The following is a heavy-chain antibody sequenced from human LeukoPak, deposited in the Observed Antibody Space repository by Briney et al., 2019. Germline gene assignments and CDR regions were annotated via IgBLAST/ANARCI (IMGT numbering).Heavy chain of an antibody. CDR3: TRDGYSGSSLFDY. CDR2: IHYTGST. D-gene: IGHD1-26*01. V-gene: IGHV4-59*11. J-gene: IGHJ4*02. Sequence: ETLSLTCTVSGGSISSHFWSWIRQPPGKGLDWIGYIHYTGSTNYNPSLKSRVTMSVDTSKNQFSLKLSSVTAADTAVYYCTRDGYSGSSLFDYWGQGSLATVSS. CDR1: GGSISSHF.